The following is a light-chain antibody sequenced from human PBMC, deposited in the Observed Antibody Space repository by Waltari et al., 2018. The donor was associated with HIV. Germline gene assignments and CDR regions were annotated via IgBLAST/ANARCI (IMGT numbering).Light chain of an antibody. Sequence: SALTQPASVSGSPGQTNTPPCTETSSGAGNYNLVTWYQHYGGKAPKLLIYEVTKRPSGISSCFSVSMSVNSASPPISDLQAEDEATYFCCSSGSSSTFVVFGGGTRVTV. J-gene: IGLJ2*01. CDR2: EVT. CDR1: SSGAGNYNL. CDR3: CSSGSSSTFVV. V-gene: IGLV2-23*02.